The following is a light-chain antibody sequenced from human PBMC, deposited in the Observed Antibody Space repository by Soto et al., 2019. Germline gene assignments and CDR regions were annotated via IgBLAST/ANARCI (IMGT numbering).Light chain of an antibody. Sequence: DIQMTQSPSTLSASVGDRVTITCRASQSLSSWLAWYQQKPGKAPKLLIYDASSLESGVPSRFSGSGSRTEFTLTITSLQPEDAATYYCQQYNTYLTWTFGQGTKVDIK. V-gene: IGKV1-5*01. CDR1: QSLSSW. CDR3: QQYNTYLTWT. CDR2: DAS. J-gene: IGKJ1*01.